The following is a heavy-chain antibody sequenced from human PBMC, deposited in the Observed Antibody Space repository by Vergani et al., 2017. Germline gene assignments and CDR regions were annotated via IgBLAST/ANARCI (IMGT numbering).Heavy chain of an antibody. V-gene: IGHV1-18*01. J-gene: IGHJ4*02. CDR2: ISAYNGNT. D-gene: IGHD3-22*01. CDR1: GYTFTSYG. CDR3: ATQYYYDSSGYFPPPEY. Sequence: QVQLVQSGAEVKKPGASVKVSCKASGYTFTSYGISWERQAPGQGLEWMGWISAYNGNTNYAQKLQGRVTMTTDTSTSTAYMELRSLRSDDTAVYYCATQYYYDSSGYFPPPEYWGQGTLVTVSS.